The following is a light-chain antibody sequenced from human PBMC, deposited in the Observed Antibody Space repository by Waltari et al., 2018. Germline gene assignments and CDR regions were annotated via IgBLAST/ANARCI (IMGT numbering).Light chain of an antibody. Sequence: QSVLTQPPAASGTPGQSVTFSCSGSRSNIGSNAVNWYQLLPGTAPKLLIYHNNERPSWVPDRFSVSKSGTSASLAVSGLQSEDEAHYYCAAWDERLHGMGFGGGTKLTVL. CDR2: HNN. CDR3: AAWDERLHGMG. J-gene: IGLJ2*01. V-gene: IGLV1-44*01. CDR1: RSNIGSNA.